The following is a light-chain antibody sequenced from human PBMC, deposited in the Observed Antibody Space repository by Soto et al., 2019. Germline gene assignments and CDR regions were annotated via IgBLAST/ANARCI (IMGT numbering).Light chain of an antibody. CDR2: GAS. J-gene: IGKJ4*01. CDR1: QSVSCNY. CDR3: KQYGSSPLT. Sequence: IVWTQSPGTLSLSPGERASLSCRASQSVSCNYLAWYHQKPCEAPRLLIYGASSRTTGIPDRFSGSGSGTVFTLGYSRLEPEEFAMYYGKQYGSSPLTFGGGTEVAIK. V-gene: IGKV3-20*01.